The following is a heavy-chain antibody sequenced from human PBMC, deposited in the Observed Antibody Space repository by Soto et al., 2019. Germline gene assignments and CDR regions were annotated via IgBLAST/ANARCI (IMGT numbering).Heavy chain of an antibody. CDR2: ISYDGSNK. Sequence: QVQLVESGGGVVQPGRSLRLSCAASGFTFSSYGMHWVRQAPGKGLEWVAVISYDGSNKYYADSVKGRFTISRDNSKNTLYLQMNSLRAEDTAVYYCAKAKYSGSYQYFEYWGQGTLVTVSS. CDR3: AKAKYSGSYQYFEY. V-gene: IGHV3-30*18. J-gene: IGHJ4*02. CDR1: GFTFSSYG. D-gene: IGHD1-26*01.